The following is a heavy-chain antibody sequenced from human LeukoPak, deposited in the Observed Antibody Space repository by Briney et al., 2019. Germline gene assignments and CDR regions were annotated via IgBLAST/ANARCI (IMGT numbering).Heavy chain of an antibody. CDR3: ARDNRPDFDWRRMHALDI. Sequence: VSYQHSRGTFLRYSISWVRPAPGQGLEWVGRIIPSFGTANDAQKFQGPATITPDKSTSTAYMELSSLTFEDTAVYYCARDNRPDFDWRRMHALDIWGQGTMVTVSS. CDR1: RGTFLRYS. V-gene: IGHV1-69*06. D-gene: IGHD3-9*01. CDR2: IIPSFGTA. J-gene: IGHJ3*02.